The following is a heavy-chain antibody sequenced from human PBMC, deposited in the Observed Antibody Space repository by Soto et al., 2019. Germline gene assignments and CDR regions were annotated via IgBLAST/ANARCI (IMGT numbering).Heavy chain of an antibody. V-gene: IGHV4-34*01. CDR3: ARMTRLYYYYYMDV. Sequence: PSETLSLTCAVYGGSFSGYYWSWIRQPPGKGLEWIGEINHSGSTNYNPSLKSRVTISVDTSKNQFSLKLSSVTAADTAVYYCARMTRLYYYYYMDVWGKGTTVTVSS. J-gene: IGHJ6*03. CDR2: INHSGST. D-gene: IGHD6-6*01. CDR1: GGSFSGYY.